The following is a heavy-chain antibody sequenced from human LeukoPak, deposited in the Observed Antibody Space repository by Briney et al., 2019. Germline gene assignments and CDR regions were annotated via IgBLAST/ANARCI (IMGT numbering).Heavy chain of an antibody. CDR1: GYSISSGYY. Sequence: SETLSLTCTVSGYSISSGYYWGWIRQPPGKGLEWIGSIYYSGSTYYNPSLKSRVTISVDTSKNQFSLKLSSVTAADTAVYYCARQDDYYYYFDYWGQGTLVTVSS. J-gene: IGHJ4*02. CDR2: IYYSGST. V-gene: IGHV4-38-2*02. CDR3: ARQDDYYYYFDY. D-gene: IGHD5-24*01.